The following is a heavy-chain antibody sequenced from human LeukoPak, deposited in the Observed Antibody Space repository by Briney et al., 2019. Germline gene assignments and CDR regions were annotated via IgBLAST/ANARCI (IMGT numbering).Heavy chain of an antibody. CDR3: TKDLMTGFSSGWYLAC. V-gene: IGHV3-23*01. Sequence: TGGSLRLSCEGSGFSFNGYAMSWVRQAPGKGLEWVAVTGGSDDNTHYADSVKGRFSISRDTSENRLFLQMNSLRPDDSALYYCTKDLMTGFSSGWYLACWGQGTLVTVSS. CDR1: GFSFNGYA. CDR2: TGGSDDNT. J-gene: IGHJ4*02. D-gene: IGHD6-19*01.